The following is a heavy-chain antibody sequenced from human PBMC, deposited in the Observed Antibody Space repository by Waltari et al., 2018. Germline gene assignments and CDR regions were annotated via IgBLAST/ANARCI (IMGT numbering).Heavy chain of an antibody. D-gene: IGHD3-22*01. V-gene: IGHV3-73*02. CDR3: SGDSSGYKFDY. J-gene: IGHJ4*02. Sequence: EVQLVESGGGLVQPGGSLKLSCAASGFTFSASAMHWVRQASGKLLEWVDRIRTKPNNYATANAASVRGRFTISRDDSKNTAYLQMNSLKTEDTAVYYCSGDSSGYKFDYWGQGTLVTVSS. CDR2: IRTKPNNYAT. CDR1: GFTFSASA.